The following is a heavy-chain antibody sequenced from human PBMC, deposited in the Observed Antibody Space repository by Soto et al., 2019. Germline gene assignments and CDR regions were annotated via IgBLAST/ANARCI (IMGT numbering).Heavy chain of an antibody. CDR1: GGSISSYY. Sequence: QVQLQESGPGLVKPSETLSLTCTVSGGSISSYYWSWIRQPPGKGLEWIGYIYYSGSTNYNPSLTGRVTISVDTSKNQFSLKLSSVTAADTAVYYCARRSADYDILTGYYTHYGMDVWGQGTTVTVSS. CDR3: ARRSADYDILTGYYTHYGMDV. D-gene: IGHD3-9*01. CDR2: IYYSGST. J-gene: IGHJ6*02. V-gene: IGHV4-59*08.